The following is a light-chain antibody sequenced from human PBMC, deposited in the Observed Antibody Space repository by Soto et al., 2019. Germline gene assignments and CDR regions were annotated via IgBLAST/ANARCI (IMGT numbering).Light chain of an antibody. CDR2: NNN. CDR3: ATWDSSLSVYV. CDR1: SSSIGSNY. V-gene: IGLV1-44*01. J-gene: IGLJ1*01. Sequence: QSVLTQPPSASATPGQRVTISCSGSSSSIGSNYVTWYQQLPRTAPKLLIYNNNHRPSGIPDRISGSKSGTSASLGISGLQSEDEADYYCATWDSSLSVYVFGTGTKLTVL.